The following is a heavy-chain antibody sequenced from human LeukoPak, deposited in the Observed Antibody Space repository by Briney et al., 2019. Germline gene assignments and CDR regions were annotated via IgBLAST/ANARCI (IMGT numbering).Heavy chain of an antibody. CDR2: ISSSSSTI. Sequence: PGGSLRLSCEASGFTFSDYYMTWMRQAPGKGLEWVSYISSSSSTIYYADSVKGRFAISRDNAKNSLYLQMNSLRAEDTAVYYCARGRDGYNLVDAFDIWGQGIMVTVSS. CDR1: GFTFSDYY. CDR3: ARGRDGYNLVDAFDI. D-gene: IGHD5-24*01. J-gene: IGHJ3*02. V-gene: IGHV3-11*04.